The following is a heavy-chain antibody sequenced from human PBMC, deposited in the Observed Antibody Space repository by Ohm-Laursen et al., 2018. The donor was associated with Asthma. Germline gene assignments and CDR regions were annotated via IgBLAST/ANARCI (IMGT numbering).Heavy chain of an antibody. J-gene: IGHJ6*02. CDR1: GYTFSRYS. D-gene: IGHD3-10*01. CDR3: AREYYPAGVGYYYYYGMDV. CDR2: ISTASSFI. Sequence: SLRLSCAATGYTFSRYSIHWVRQIPGKGLEWVASISTASSFIYYADSVRGRFTTSRDNAKNSVYLQMNSLRAEDTAVYYCAREYYPAGVGYYYYYGMDVWGQGTTVTVSS. V-gene: IGHV3-21*01.